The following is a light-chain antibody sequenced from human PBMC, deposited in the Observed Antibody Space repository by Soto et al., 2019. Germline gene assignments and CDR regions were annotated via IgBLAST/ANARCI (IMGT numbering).Light chain of an antibody. CDR3: QQRSNWPLT. Sequence: EIVLTQSPATLPSPPGEGATLSCRATHIVSSNLACYQQKPGQAPRLLIYEAFTRSIGIPARCSGSGSGTDFTLTISSLEPEDFAVYYCQQRSNWPLTFGGGTKVEIK. J-gene: IGKJ4*01. CDR2: EAF. CDR1: HIVSSN. V-gene: IGKV3-11*01.